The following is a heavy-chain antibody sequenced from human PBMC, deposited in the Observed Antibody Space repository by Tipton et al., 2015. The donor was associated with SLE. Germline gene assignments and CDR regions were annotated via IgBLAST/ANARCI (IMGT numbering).Heavy chain of an antibody. CDR1: GGSISSYY. D-gene: IGHD3-3*01. Sequence: SLRLSCTVSGGSISSYYWSWIRQPPGKGLEWVSGISWNSGSIGYADSVKGRFTISRDNAKNSLYLQMNSLRAEDTALYYCAKGKIWSGYPFDPWGQGTLVTVSS. J-gene: IGHJ5*02. CDR2: ISWNSGSI. CDR3: AKGKIWSGYPFDP. V-gene: IGHV3-9*01.